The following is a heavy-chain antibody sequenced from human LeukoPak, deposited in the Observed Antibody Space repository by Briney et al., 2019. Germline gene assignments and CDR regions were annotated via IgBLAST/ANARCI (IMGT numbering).Heavy chain of an antibody. CDR2: INSDGSST. V-gene: IGHV3-74*01. Sequence: GGSLRLSCAASGFTFGNYWMHWVRQAPGKGLVWVSRINSDGSSTSYADSVKGRFTISRDNAKNTLYLEMNSLRAEDTAVYYCARVRSGRYPDYWGQGTLVTVSS. CDR3: ARVRSGRYPDY. D-gene: IGHD1-26*01. CDR1: GFTFGNYW. J-gene: IGHJ4*02.